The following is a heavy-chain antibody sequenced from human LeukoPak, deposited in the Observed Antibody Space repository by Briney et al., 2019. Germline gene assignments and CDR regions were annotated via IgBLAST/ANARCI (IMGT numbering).Heavy chain of an antibody. D-gene: IGHD6-19*01. Sequence: PGGSLRLSCAASGFTFSSNAMHWVRQAPGKGLEWVAVISYDGSNKYYADSVKGRFTISRDNSKNTLYLQMNSLRAEDTAVYYCAKDRYSSGWYWFDPWGQGTLVTVSS. J-gene: IGHJ5*02. CDR1: GFTFSSNA. V-gene: IGHV3-30*18. CDR3: AKDRYSSGWYWFDP. CDR2: ISYDGSNK.